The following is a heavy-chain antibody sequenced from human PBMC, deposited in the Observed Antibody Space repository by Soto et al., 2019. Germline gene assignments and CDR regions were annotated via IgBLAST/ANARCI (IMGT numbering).Heavy chain of an antibody. D-gene: IGHD4-17*01. J-gene: IGHJ4*01. Sequence: QVQLVESGGGVVQPGRSLRLSCAASGFPFISYSFHWVRQAPGRGLEWVAVTSLDGASNFYADSVQGRFTISRDNSDNPVFLQMNDLRPEDTAVYYCATDTSDNDYGDYFEDWGHGTLVTVSS. CDR3: ATDTSDNDYGDYFED. V-gene: IGHV3-30-3*01. CDR1: GFPFISYS. CDR2: TSLDGASN.